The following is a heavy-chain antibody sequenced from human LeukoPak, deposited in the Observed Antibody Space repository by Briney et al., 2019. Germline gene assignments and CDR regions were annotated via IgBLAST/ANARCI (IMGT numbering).Heavy chain of an antibody. J-gene: IGHJ5*02. CDR3: AKDRGVYQLPAIGWFDP. V-gene: IGHV3-30*18. Sequence: GGSLRLSCAASGFTFSSYGMHWARQAPGKGLEWVAVISYDGSNKYYADSVKGRFTISRDNSKNTLYLQMNSLRAEDTAVYYCAKDRGVYQLPAIGWFDPWGQGTLVTVSS. CDR2: ISYDGSNK. CDR1: GFTFSSYG. D-gene: IGHD2-2*01.